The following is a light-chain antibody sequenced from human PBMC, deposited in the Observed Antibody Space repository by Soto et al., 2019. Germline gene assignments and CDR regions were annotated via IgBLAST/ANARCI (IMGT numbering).Light chain of an antibody. V-gene: IGKV3-11*01. Sequence: EVVLTQSPATLSLSPGERATLSCRASQSISSSFSWFQQKPGHAPRLLMYDASNRATGIPARFSGSGSGTDFTLTISSLEPEDFAVYYCQHRTNWPPGVSFGPGTTVDIK. CDR3: QHRTNWPPGVS. CDR2: DAS. J-gene: IGKJ3*01. CDR1: QSISSS.